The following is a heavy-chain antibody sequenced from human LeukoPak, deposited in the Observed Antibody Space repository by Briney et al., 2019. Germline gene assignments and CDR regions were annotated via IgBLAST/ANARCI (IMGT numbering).Heavy chain of an antibody. CDR1: GFTFSNYA. Sequence: GGSLRLSCAASGFTFSNYAMSWVRQAPGKGLEWVSGISGSGGSTYYADSVKGRFAISRDNSKNTLSLQMNSLGAEDTAVYYCAKDRGVVRGDYWGQGTLVTVSS. J-gene: IGHJ4*02. D-gene: IGHD2-21*01. CDR3: AKDRGVVRGDY. CDR2: ISGSGGST. V-gene: IGHV3-23*01.